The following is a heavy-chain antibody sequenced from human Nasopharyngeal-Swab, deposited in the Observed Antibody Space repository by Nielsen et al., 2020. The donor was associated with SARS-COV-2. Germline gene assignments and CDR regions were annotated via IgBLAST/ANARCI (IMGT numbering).Heavy chain of an antibody. J-gene: IGHJ4*02. Sequence: SGPTLVKPPQTLTLTCTFSGFPLSTSGVGVGWIRQPPGKALEWLALIYWDDDKRYSPSLKSRLTITKDTSKNQVVLTMTNMDPVDTATYYCAHIVSRGWYGEDFDYWGQGTLVTVSS. CDR3: AHIVSRGWYGEDFDY. CDR1: GFPLSTSGVG. D-gene: IGHD6-19*01. CDR2: IYWDDDK. V-gene: IGHV2-5*02.